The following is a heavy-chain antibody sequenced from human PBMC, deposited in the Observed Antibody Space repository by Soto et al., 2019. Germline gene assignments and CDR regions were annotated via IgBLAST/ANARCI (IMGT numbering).Heavy chain of an antibody. Sequence: QVQLVQSAGEVKKPGASVKVSCKASGYSFTSYGISWVRRAPGQGLEWMGWISPSNGHTQFVERFQGRVTMNTETSTKTAYMEQRNLRSDDTAHYYCARDLTIVPATHPRLENYGMDVWGKGTTVIVSS. CDR3: ARDLTIVPATHPRLENYGMDV. CDR2: ISPSNGHT. J-gene: IGHJ6*04. D-gene: IGHD2-2*01. V-gene: IGHV1-18*01. CDR1: GYSFTSYG.